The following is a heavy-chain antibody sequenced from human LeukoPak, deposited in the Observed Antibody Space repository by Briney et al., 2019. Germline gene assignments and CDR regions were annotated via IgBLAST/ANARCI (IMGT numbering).Heavy chain of an antibody. CDR1: GYTFSNYG. Sequence: ASVKVSCKASGYTFSNYGISWVRQAPGQGLEWMGWINGYNGNTNYSQKFQGRVTMTTDTSTSTAYMELRSLRSDDTAVYYCARDKLLWFGELYPNFDYWGQGTLVTVSS. CDR2: INGYNGNT. J-gene: IGHJ4*02. CDR3: ARDKLLWFGELYPNFDY. D-gene: IGHD3-10*01. V-gene: IGHV1-18*01.